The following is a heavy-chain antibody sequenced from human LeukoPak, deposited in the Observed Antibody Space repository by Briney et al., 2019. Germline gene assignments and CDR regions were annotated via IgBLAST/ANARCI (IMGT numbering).Heavy chain of an antibody. Sequence: GGSLRLSCAASGFTFSDYYMSWIRQAPGKGLEWVSYISSSGSTIYYADSVKGRFTISRDNSKSTLHLQMNSLRVEDTAVYYCAKGVPPLDYFDYWGQGTLVTVSS. CDR2: ISSSGSTI. CDR1: GFTFSDYY. J-gene: IGHJ4*02. V-gene: IGHV3-11*04. CDR3: AKGVPPLDYFDY.